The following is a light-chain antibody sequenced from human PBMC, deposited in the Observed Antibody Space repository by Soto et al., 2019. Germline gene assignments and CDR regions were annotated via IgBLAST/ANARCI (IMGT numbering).Light chain of an antibody. CDR1: TGPVTSDYY. Sequence: QAVVTQEPSLTVSPGETVTLTCASSTGPVTSDYYATWFQQKPGQAPTTLIYSTTNKHSWTPDRFSGSLIGDKAALTVSAVQPEDEADYFCLLYYGGSRLLFGGGTKLTVL. J-gene: IGLJ2*01. CDR3: LLYYGGSRLL. CDR2: STT. V-gene: IGLV7-43*01.